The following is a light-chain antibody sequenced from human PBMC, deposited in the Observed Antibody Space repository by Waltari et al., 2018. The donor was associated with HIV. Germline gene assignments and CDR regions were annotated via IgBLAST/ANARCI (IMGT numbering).Light chain of an antibody. CDR1: SSNIGSNY. V-gene: IGLV1-47*01. Sequence: QSVLTQPPSASGTPGQRVTISCSGSSSNIGSNYVYWYQQLPGTAPKLLIYMNSLRPSAVPDRFSGSKSGASASLAISGLRSEDEADYYCAAWDASLSAWVFGGGTRLTVL. CDR2: MNS. J-gene: IGLJ3*02. CDR3: AAWDASLSAWV.